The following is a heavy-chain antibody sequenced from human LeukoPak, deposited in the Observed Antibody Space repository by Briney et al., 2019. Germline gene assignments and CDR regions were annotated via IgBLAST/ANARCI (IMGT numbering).Heavy chain of an antibody. V-gene: IGHV1-24*01. Sequence: GASVKVSCKASGYTFTSYYMHWVRQAPGQGLEWMGGFDPEDGETIYAQKFQGRVTMTEDTSTDTAYMELSSLRSEDTAVYYCATGDCGRTKQFDYWGQGTLVTVSS. J-gene: IGHJ4*02. D-gene: IGHD1-7*01. CDR2: FDPEDGET. CDR1: GYTFTSYY. CDR3: ATGDCGRTKQFDY.